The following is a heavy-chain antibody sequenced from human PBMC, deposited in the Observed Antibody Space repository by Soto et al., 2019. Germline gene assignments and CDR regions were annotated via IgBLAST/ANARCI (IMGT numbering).Heavy chain of an antibody. V-gene: IGHV3-21*02. Sequence: EVQLVESGGRLVKPGESLRLSCVASGFDFSYYTMNWVRQAPGKGLEWVSAISASSSHKYSADSVRGRFTFSRDNANNSLYLQMNNLRGEDTAVYYCARLRSDAFDIWGQGTLGTVSS. CDR1: GFDFSYYT. J-gene: IGHJ3*02. CDR3: ARLRSDAFDI. D-gene: IGHD4-17*01. CDR2: ISASSSHK.